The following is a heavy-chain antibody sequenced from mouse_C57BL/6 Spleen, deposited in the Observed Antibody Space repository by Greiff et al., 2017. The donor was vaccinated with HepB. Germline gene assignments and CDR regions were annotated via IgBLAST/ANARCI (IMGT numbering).Heavy chain of an antibody. D-gene: IGHD1-1*01. CDR1: GYSITSGYD. J-gene: IGHJ3*01. V-gene: IGHV3-1*01. Sequence: DVKLQESGPGMVKPSQSLSLTCTVTGYSITSGYDWHWIRHFPGNKLEWMGYISYSGSTNYNPSLKSRISITHDTSKNHFFLKLNSVTTEDTATYYCARDGYYGSSYFAYWGQGTLVTVSA. CDR2: ISYSGST. CDR3: ARDGYYGSSYFAY.